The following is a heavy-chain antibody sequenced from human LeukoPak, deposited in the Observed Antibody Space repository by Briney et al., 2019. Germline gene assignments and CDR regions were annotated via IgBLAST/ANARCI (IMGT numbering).Heavy chain of an antibody. Sequence: SQTLSLTCTVSGGSFHTYYWNSIRQPAGNALEWIGYIYYSGSTKYNASLKSGVTISVDKSKNQFSLKLSSVTAADTAVYYCARGLGVNLAAAGTGSYVDYWGQGTLVTVSS. D-gene: IGHD6-13*01. CDR3: ARGLGVNLAAAGTGSYVDY. V-gene: IGHV4-59*01. CDR1: GGSFHTYY. CDR2: IYYSGST. J-gene: IGHJ4*02.